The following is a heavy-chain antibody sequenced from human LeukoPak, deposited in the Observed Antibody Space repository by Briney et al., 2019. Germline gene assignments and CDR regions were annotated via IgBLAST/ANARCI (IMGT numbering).Heavy chain of an antibody. CDR3: ARGIEQLWLQNWFDP. CDR1: GYTLTSYY. CDR2: INPSGGST. Sequence: ASVKVSCKASGYTLTSYYMHWVRPAPGQGLEWMGIINPSGGSTSYAQKFQGRVTMTRDTSTSTVYMELSSLRSEDTAVYYCARGIEQLWLQNWFDPWGQGTLVTVSS. J-gene: IGHJ5*02. V-gene: IGHV1-46*01. D-gene: IGHD5-18*01.